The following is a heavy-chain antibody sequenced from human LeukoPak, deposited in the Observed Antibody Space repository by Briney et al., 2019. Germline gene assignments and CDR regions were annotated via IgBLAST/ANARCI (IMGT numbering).Heavy chain of an antibody. Sequence: SQTLSLTCTVSGGSISSGSYYWRWIRQPAGKGLEWIGRIYTSGSTNYNPSLKSRVTISVDTSKNQFSLKLSSVTAADTAVYYCAREVLATVTTDYWGQGTLVTVSS. J-gene: IGHJ4*02. D-gene: IGHD4-17*01. CDR3: AREVLATVTTDY. CDR2: IYTSGST. V-gene: IGHV4-61*02. CDR1: GGSISSGSYY.